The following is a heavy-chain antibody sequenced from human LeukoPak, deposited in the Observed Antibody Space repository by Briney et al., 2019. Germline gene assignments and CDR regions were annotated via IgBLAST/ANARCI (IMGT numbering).Heavy chain of an antibody. CDR1: GFTFSSYS. Sequence: QPGGSLRLSCAASGFTFSSYSMTWVRQAPGKGLEWVSYISSSSIFIYYADSVKGRFTISRDNAKNSLYLQMNSLRAEDTALYYCARVGEVWGQGTLVTVSS. CDR3: ARVGEV. V-gene: IGHV3-48*04. J-gene: IGHJ4*02. D-gene: IGHD3-10*01. CDR2: ISSSSIFI.